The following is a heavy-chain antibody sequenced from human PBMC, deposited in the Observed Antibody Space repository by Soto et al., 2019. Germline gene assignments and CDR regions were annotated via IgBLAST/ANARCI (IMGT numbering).Heavy chain of an antibody. V-gene: IGHV4-30-2*01. CDR3: ARGNPVPLDY. CDR2: IYHSGST. J-gene: IGHJ4*02. CDR1: GDSICSGGYS. D-gene: IGHD1-1*01. Sequence: QLQLQESGSGLVKPSQTLSLTCAVSGDSICSGGYSWSWIRQPPGKGLEWIGYIYHSGSTYYNPSLKSRVTISVDRSKNQFSLKLHSVTAADTAVYYCARGNPVPLDYWGQGTLVTVSS.